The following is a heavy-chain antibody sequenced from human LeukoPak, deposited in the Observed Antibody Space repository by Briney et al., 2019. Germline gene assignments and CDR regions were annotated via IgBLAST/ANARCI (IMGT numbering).Heavy chain of an antibody. CDR3: ARELGTAPFWSGYYTGYYYMDV. CDR1: GYTFTSYD. Sequence: GASVKVSCKASGYTFTSYDINWVRQATGQGLEWMGWMNPNSGNTGYAQKFQGRVTMTRNTSISTAYMELSSLRSEDTAVYYCARELGTAPFWSGYYTGYYYMDVWGKGTTVTVSS. D-gene: IGHD3-3*01. V-gene: IGHV1-8*01. CDR2: MNPNSGNT. J-gene: IGHJ6*03.